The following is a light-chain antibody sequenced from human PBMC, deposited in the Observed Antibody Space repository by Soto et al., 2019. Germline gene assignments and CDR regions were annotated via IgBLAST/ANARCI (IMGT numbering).Light chain of an antibody. J-gene: IGLJ1*01. Sequence: QSVLTQPPSASGSPGQSVTISCTVTSSDVGGYDYVSWYQQHPGKAPKLMIYEATIRPSGVSDRFSGSKSGNTASLTVSGLQAEDEADYYCSSYTGGNPSYVFGTGTKVTVL. V-gene: IGLV2-8*01. CDR1: SSDVGGYDY. CDR3: SSYTGGNPSYV. CDR2: EAT.